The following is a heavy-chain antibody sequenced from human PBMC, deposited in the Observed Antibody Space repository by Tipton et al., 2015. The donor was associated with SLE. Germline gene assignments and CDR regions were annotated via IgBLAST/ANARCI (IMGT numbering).Heavy chain of an antibody. D-gene: IGHD2-15*01. CDR2: ISAHNGNT. J-gene: IGHJ5*02. CDR1: GYPFTSYT. Sequence: QLVQSGVEVKKPGASVKVSCKASGYPFTSYTITWVRQAPGQGLEWMGWISAHNGNTKLQQKFQGRVLMTTDTSTNTAFMELRGLRYDDTALYYCVRDAVGWFDTWGQGTLVTVSP. CDR3: VRDAVGWFDT. V-gene: IGHV1-18*01.